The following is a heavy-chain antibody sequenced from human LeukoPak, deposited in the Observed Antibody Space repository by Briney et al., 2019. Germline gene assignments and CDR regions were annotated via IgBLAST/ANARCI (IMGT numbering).Heavy chain of an antibody. D-gene: IGHD3-3*01. CDR2: IYSGGST. J-gene: IGHJ4*02. CDR3: ARVFFASYDF. Sequence: GGSLRLSCAASGFTVSSNYMSWVRQAPGEGLEWVSVIYSGGSTYYADSVKGRFTISRDNAKNTLYLQMNSLRAEDTAVYYCARVFFASYDFWGQGTLVTVSS. CDR1: GFTVSSNY. V-gene: IGHV3-53*01.